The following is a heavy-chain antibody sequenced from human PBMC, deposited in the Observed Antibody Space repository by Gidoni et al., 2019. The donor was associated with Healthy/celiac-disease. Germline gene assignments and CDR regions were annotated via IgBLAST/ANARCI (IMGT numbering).Heavy chain of an antibody. D-gene: IGHD1-26*01. CDR2: IRGSGGST. CDR3: ARKTWEPYAGFDY. V-gene: IGHV3-23*01. Sequence: EVQLLESGVGLVQPGGSLSLSFAASGLPFSSYAMSWVRKAPGTGLEWISSIRGSGGSTYYADSVKGRFTISRDNSKNTRYQQMNSLRAEDTAVYYCARKTWEPYAGFDYWGQGTLVTVSS. CDR1: GLPFSSYA. J-gene: IGHJ4*02.